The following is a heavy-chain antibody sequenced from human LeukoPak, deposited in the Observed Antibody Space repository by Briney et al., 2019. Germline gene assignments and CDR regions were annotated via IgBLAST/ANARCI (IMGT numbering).Heavy chain of an antibody. Sequence: GGSLRLSCAASGFTFSSYWMSWVRQAPGKGLEWVANIKQDGSEKYYVDSVKGRFTISRDNAKNSLYLQMNSLRAEDTAVYYCARQAFRSYYDLWSGYYAWFDPWGQGTLVTVSS. CDR3: ARQAFRSYYDLWSGYYAWFDP. CDR1: GFTFSSYW. J-gene: IGHJ5*02. V-gene: IGHV3-7*01. D-gene: IGHD3-3*01. CDR2: IKQDGSEK.